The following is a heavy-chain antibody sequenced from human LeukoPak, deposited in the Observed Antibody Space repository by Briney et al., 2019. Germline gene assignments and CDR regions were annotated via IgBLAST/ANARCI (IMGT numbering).Heavy chain of an antibody. CDR2: INWNGGST. Sequence: PGGSLRLSCAASGFTVSSNYMSWVRQAPGKGLEWVSGINWNGGSTGYADSVKGRFTISRDNAKNSLYLQMNSLRAEDTALYYCARGKIATEYNWFDPWGQGTLVTVSS. D-gene: IGHD1-26*01. CDR3: ARGKIATEYNWFDP. CDR1: GFTVSSNY. V-gene: IGHV3-20*04. J-gene: IGHJ5*02.